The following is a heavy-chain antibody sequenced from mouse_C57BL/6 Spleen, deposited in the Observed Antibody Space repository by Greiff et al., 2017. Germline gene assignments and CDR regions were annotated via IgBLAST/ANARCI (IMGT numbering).Heavy chain of an antibody. D-gene: IGHD2-9*01. V-gene: IGHV1-82*01. Sequence: QVQLQQPGPELVKPGASVKISCKASGYAFSSSWMNWVKQRPGQGLEWIGRIYPCDGDTNYNGKFKGKATLTADTSSSTAYMQLSSRTSKYAAVYFFASSYYGYLDWGQGTTLTVSS. J-gene: IGHJ2*01. CDR1: GYAFSSSW. CDR3: ASSYYGYLD. CDR2: IYPCDGDT.